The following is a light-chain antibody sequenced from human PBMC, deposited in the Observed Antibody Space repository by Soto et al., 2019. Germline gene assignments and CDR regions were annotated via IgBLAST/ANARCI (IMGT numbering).Light chain of an antibody. CDR3: QQYKDWPPYT. CDR1: QSVSAN. J-gene: IGKJ2*01. Sequence: EILMTQSQGTLSASPGERVTLSCRASQSVSANLAWYQQKPGQAPRLLIYGASTRATGVPARFSGGGSGTEFTLTISSLQSEDFAVYYCQQYKDWPPYTFGQGTKVEI. CDR2: GAS. V-gene: IGKV3-15*01.